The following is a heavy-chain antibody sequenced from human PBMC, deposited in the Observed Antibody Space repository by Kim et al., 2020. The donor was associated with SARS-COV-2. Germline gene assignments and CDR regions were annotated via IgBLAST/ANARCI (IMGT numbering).Heavy chain of an antibody. Sequence: ASVKVSCKASGYTFSSYAMNWVRQAPGQGLEWMGWISANTGNPTYAQGFTGRVAFSLDTSVSTAYLQISSLKAEDTAVYYCARELNEPYWGQGTLVTVSS. V-gene: IGHV7-4-1*02. J-gene: IGHJ4*02. D-gene: IGHD1-1*01. CDR3: ARELNEPY. CDR1: GYTFSSYA. CDR2: ISANTGNP.